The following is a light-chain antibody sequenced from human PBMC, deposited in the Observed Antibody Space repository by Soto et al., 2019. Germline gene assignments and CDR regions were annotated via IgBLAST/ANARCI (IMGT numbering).Light chain of an antibody. CDR3: QQYNGYRLA. Sequence: DIQMTQSPSSLSASVGDRVTITCRASQSISSYLNWYHQKPGKAPKLLIYKASTLESGVPSRFSGSGSGTEFTLTISSLQADDFAIYYCQQYNGYRLAFGGGTKVDIK. V-gene: IGKV1-5*03. CDR1: QSISSY. J-gene: IGKJ4*01. CDR2: KAS.